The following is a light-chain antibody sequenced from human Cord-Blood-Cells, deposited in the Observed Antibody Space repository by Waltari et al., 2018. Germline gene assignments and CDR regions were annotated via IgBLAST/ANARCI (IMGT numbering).Light chain of an antibody. J-gene: IGLJ3*02. CDR2: EGS. CDR1: GSPDGSYSR. Sequence: QPALTPPPTLSGSPGQSSTTARPGPGSPDGSYSRVSWYQQHPGKAPKLMIYEGSKRPSGVANRFSGSKSGNTASLTISGLQAEDEADYYCCSYAGSSTWVFGGGTKLTVL. CDR3: CSYAGSSTWV. V-gene: IGLV2-23*01.